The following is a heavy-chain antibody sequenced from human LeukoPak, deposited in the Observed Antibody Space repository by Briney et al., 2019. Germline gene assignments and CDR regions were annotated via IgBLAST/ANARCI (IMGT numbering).Heavy chain of an antibody. CDR2: ISSSSSSI. CDR1: GFTFSIFS. Sequence: PGGSLRLSCAASGFTFSIFSTNWVRQAPGKGLEWVSYISSSSSSIYYADSVKGRFTVSRDNAKNSLYLQMNSLRAEDTAVFYCARARGTMVDAFDIWGQGTMVTVSS. CDR3: ARARGTMVDAFDI. V-gene: IGHV3-48*01. J-gene: IGHJ3*02. D-gene: IGHD3-10*01.